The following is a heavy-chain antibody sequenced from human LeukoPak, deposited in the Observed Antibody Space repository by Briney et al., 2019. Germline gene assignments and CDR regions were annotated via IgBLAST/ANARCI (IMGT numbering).Heavy chain of an antibody. J-gene: IGHJ3*02. Sequence: ASVKVSCKASGYTFTSYDINWVRQATGQSLEWMGWINAGNGNTKYSQKFQGGVTITRDTSASTAYMELSSLRSEDTAVYYCARDIRLIVVVVAATPSAFDIWGQGTMVTVSS. CDR1: GYTFTSYD. D-gene: IGHD2-15*01. CDR3: ARDIRLIVVVVAATPSAFDI. V-gene: IGHV1-3*01. CDR2: INAGNGNT.